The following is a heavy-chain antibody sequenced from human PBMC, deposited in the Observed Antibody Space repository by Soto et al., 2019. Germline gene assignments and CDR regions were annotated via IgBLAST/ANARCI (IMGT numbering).Heavy chain of an antibody. CDR3: ARDGDRQQLVLDY. CDR2: IWYDGSNK. J-gene: IGHJ4*02. CDR1: GFTFSSYG. Sequence: GGSLRLSCAASGFTFSSYGMHWVRQAPGKGLEWVAVIWYDGSNKYYADSVKGRFTISRDNSKNTLYLQMNSLRAEDTAVYYCARDGDRQQLVLDYWGQGTLVTVSS. V-gene: IGHV3-33*01. D-gene: IGHD6-13*01.